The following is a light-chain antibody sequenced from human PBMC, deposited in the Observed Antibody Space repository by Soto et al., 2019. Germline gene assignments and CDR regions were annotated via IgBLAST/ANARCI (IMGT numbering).Light chain of an antibody. V-gene: IGKV1-9*01. CDR3: QKLRMYGST. J-gene: IGKJ4*01. Sequence: IQLTQSPSSLSASVGDRVTITCRASQDIAIYLAWYQQKPGEAPKLLIYAASTLYGGVPSRFSGSGSGTDFALTITSLQAEDFGTYYCQKLRMYGSTLGGGTKVEIK. CDR2: AAS. CDR1: QDIAIY.